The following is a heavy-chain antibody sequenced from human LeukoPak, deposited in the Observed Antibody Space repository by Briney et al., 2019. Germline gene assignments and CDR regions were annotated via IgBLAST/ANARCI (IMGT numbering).Heavy chain of an antibody. Sequence: GASVKVSCKASGYTFTNYGISWERQAPGQGLEWMAWISTYDHDTNYAQKFRGRVTMTTDTSTSTAYMELRSLGSDDTAVYYCVRDYFCSGGTCDDCFDPWGQGTLVTVSS. V-gene: IGHV1-18*01. CDR1: GYTFTNYG. J-gene: IGHJ5*02. CDR3: VRDYFCSGGTCDDCFDP. CDR2: ISTYDHDT. D-gene: IGHD2-15*01.